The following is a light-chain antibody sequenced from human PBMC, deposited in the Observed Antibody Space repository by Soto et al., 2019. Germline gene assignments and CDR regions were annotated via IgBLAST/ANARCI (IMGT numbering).Light chain of an antibody. CDR1: SSNFGSNS. CDR2: SNS. V-gene: IGLV1-44*01. J-gene: IGLJ1*01. Sequence: QSVLTQPPSASGTPGQRVTISCSGSSSNFGSNSVNWYQQVPGTAPKILIYSNSQRPSGVPDRFSGSKSGTSASLAISGLQSEDEADYYCGVWDDSVNVRYLFGTATKVTVL. CDR3: GVWDDSVNVRYL.